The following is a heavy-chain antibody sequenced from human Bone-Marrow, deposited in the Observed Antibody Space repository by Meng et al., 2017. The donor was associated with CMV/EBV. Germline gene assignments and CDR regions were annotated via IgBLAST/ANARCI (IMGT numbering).Heavy chain of an antibody. D-gene: IGHD3-22*01. CDR1: GLTVSSNY. CDR3: TRFALDYYDSSGYYFFDH. J-gene: IGHJ4*02. CDR2: MHPDGST. Sequence: SGLTVSSNYMNWVRQAPGKGLEWVSIMHPDGSTDYADSAKGRFTFSRDNSKNTLYLQMSSLRDEDTAVYYCTRFALDYYDSSGYYFFDHWGQGTLVTVS. V-gene: IGHV3-66*01.